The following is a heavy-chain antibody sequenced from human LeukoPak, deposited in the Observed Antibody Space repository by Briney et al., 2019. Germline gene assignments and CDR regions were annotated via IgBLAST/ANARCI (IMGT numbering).Heavy chain of an antibody. D-gene: IGHD6-13*01. V-gene: IGHV3-15*01. CDR2: IRSKSDGGTT. CDR3: TTDSGIAAAGTWWFDP. Sequence: GGSLRLSCAASGFTFNNAWMSWVRQAPGKGLGWVGRIRSKSDGGTTDYAAPVKGRFTISRDDSKNTLYLQMNSLKTEDTAAYYCTTDSGIAAAGTWWFDPWGQGTLVTVSS. CDR1: GFTFNNAW. J-gene: IGHJ5*02.